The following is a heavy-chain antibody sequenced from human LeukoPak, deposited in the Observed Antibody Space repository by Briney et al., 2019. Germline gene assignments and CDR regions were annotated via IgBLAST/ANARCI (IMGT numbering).Heavy chain of an antibody. Sequence: SETLSLTCTVSGGSISSYYWSWIRQPAGKGLEWIGRIYTSGSTNYNPSLKSRVTMSVDTSKNQFSLKLSSVTAADTAVYYCARDLWYSGYDLSGDYWGQGTLVTVSS. CDR3: ARDLWYSGYDLSGDY. CDR1: GGSISSYY. V-gene: IGHV4-4*07. D-gene: IGHD5-12*01. J-gene: IGHJ4*02. CDR2: IYTSGST.